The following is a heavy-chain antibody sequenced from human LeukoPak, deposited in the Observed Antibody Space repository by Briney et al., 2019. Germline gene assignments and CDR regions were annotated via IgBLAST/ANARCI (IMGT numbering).Heavy chain of an antibody. J-gene: IGHJ4*02. CDR3: AKGDGSRGWHAVDY. Sequence: PGGSLRLSCAASGFTFSSYAMSWVRQAPGKGLEWVSAISGSGGSTYYADSVKSRFTISRNNSKNTLYLQMNSLRAEDTAVYYCAKGDGSRGWHAVDYWGQGTLVTVSS. CDR1: GFTFSSYA. CDR2: ISGSGGST. V-gene: IGHV3-23*01. D-gene: IGHD6-19*01.